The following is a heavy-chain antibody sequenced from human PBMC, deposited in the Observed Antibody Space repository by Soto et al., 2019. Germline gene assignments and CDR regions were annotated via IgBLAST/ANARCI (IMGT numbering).Heavy chain of an antibody. D-gene: IGHD6-13*01. CDR3: ARDPPGISASGAAG. Sequence: EVQLVEPGGGLIQPGGSLRLSCAASGFTVSNNYMRWVRQAPGKGLEWVSLIYSCGNTHYADSVKGRFTISRDDSKNTLDLQMNSLRVEETAVYDWARDPPGISASGAAGWGQGPLVTVSS. CDR1: GFTVSNNY. V-gene: IGHV3-53*01. CDR2: IYSCGNT. J-gene: IGHJ4*02.